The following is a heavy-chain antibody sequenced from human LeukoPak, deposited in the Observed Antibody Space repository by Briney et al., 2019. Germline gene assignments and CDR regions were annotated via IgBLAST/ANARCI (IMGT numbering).Heavy chain of an antibody. CDR3: ARAYSSSRRYENDC. J-gene: IGHJ4*02. Sequence: SETLSLTCAVSGYSISSGYYWGWIRQPPGKGLELIGSIYHSGSPYYNPPLKSRVTISVDTSKNQSSLKLTSVSAADSAAYSCARAYSSSRRYENDCWGQGTLVTVSS. V-gene: IGHV4-38-2*01. CDR1: GYSISSGYY. CDR2: IYHSGSP. D-gene: IGHD3-22*01.